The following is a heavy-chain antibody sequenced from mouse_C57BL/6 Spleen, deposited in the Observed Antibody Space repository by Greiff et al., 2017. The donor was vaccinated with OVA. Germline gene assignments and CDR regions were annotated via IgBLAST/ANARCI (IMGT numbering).Heavy chain of an antibody. CDR1: GYTFTDYE. CDR3: TFITTVVLDY. Sequence: VQLQQSGAELVRPGASVTLSCKASGYTFTDYEMHWVKQTPVHGLEWIGAIDPETGGTAYNQKLKGKAILPADKSSSTAYLELRSLTSEDSAVYYCTFITTVVLDYWGQGTTLTVSS. V-gene: IGHV1-15*01. D-gene: IGHD1-1*01. CDR2: IDPETGGT. J-gene: IGHJ2*01.